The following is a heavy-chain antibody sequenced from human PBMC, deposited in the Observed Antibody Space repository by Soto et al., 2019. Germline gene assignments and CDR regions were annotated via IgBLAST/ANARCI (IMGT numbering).Heavy chain of an antibody. CDR1: GGSMSEYF. D-gene: IGHD7-27*01. J-gene: IGHJ4*03. Sequence: SEPLSLTCSVSGGSMSEYFWSWIRQSPGKGLEWIGYIYYLGSTDYNPSLKSRVTISVDTSKRQFSLRLTSVTAADTAVYFCARDQSGAADFWGPGTLVTVSS. CDR2: IYYLGST. V-gene: IGHV4-59*12. CDR3: ARDQSGAADF.